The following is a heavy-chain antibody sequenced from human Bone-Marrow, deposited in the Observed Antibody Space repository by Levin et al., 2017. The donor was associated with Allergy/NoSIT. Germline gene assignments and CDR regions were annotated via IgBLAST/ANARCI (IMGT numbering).Heavy chain of an antibody. Sequence: GESLKISCAASGFTFSDYAMHWVRQAPGKGLEWVAVISYDGSDKYYADSVKGRFTISRESSRNTLYLQMNSLRVEDTAVYYCARHATGYCSSTSCPPDYWGQGTLVTVSS. V-gene: IGHV3-30*04. D-gene: IGHD2-2*01. CDR2: ISYDGSDK. J-gene: IGHJ4*02. CDR1: GFTFSDYA. CDR3: ARHATGYCSSTSCPPDY.